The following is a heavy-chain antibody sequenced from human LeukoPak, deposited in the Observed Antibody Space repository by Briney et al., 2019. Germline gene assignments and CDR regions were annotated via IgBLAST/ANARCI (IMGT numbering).Heavy chain of an antibody. J-gene: IGHJ4*02. CDR2: ISSSSSYI. D-gene: IGHD2-2*01. Sequence: GGSLRLSCAASGFTFSSYSMNWVRQAPGKGLEWVSSISSSSSYIYYADSVKGRFTISRDNSKNTLYLQMNSLRAEDTAVYYCAKETCSSTSCDYYFDYWGQGTLVTVSS. CDR3: AKETCSSTSCDYYFDY. CDR1: GFTFSSYS. V-gene: IGHV3-21*01.